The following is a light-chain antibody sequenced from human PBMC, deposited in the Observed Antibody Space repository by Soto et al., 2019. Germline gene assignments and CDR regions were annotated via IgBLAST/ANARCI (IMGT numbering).Light chain of an antibody. J-gene: IGLJ2*01. V-gene: IGLV2-23*03. Sequence: QSALTQPASVSGSPGQSITISCTGTSSDVRRYNLVSWYQQHPGKAPKLMIYEGSKRTSGVSNRFSGYKSGNTASLTISGLQDEDDADYYCCSYAGSSTLVVFGGGTKLTVL. CDR2: EGS. CDR3: CSYAGSSTLVV. CDR1: SSDVRRYNL.